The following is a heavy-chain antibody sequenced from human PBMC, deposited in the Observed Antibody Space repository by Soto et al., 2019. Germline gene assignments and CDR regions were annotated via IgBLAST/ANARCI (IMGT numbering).Heavy chain of an antibody. CDR2: IYFGYSNS. CDR1: GYNLDKYW. J-gene: IGHJ4*02. D-gene: IGHD6-19*01. CDR3: GRLAVAGMTDYFDY. Sequence: GESLKISCKASGYNLDKYWIGWVRQMPGQGLEWMGAIYFGYSNSRYNPSFRGQVTISLDKSTSTAYVQWSSLKASDTAIYYCGRLAVAGMTDYFDYWGQGTLVTVSS. V-gene: IGHV5-51*01.